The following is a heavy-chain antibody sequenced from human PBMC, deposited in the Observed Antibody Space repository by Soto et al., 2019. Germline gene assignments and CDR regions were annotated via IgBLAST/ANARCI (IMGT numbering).Heavy chain of an antibody. CDR3: ARVRREYDNSGPVDY. J-gene: IGHJ4*02. CDR1: GGSFSGYY. Sequence: SETLSLTCAVYGGSFSGYYWTWIRQPPGTGLEWIGEINHSGSTNYNPSLKSRVTMSVDTSKNQFSLKLTSVTAADTAVYYCARVRREYDNSGPVDYWGQGTLVTVSS. CDR2: INHSGST. V-gene: IGHV4-34*01. D-gene: IGHD3-22*01.